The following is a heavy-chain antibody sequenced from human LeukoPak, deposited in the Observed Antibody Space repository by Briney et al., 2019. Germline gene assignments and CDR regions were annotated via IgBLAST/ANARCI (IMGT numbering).Heavy chain of an antibody. CDR3: TRRGSTLNWFDP. V-gene: IGHV5-51*01. J-gene: IGHJ5*02. Sequence: GESLKISCEGSGYSFTNYWIAWVRQMPGKGLEWMGIIYPGDSDTRYSPSFQGQVTISADKSISAAYLQWGSLKASDTAIYYCTRRGSTLNWFDPWGQGTLVTVSS. CDR2: IYPGDSDT. CDR1: GYSFTNYW. D-gene: IGHD5/OR15-5a*01.